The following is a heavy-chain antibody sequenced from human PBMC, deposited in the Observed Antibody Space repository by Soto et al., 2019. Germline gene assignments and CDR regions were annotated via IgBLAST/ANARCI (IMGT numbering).Heavy chain of an antibody. CDR2: INPSGGYT. V-gene: IGHV1-46*01. CDR3: ARSRSMGDWSASVTTDAYGMDV. D-gene: IGHD3-3*01. Sequence: QVQLVQSGAEVKKPGASVKVSCQTSGYTFTSYYIHWVRQAPGQGLAWMGIINPSGGYTKYSKKFQDRVTMTRDAAKNIVYMELSSLTSEDTAVYFCARSRSMGDWSASVTTDAYGMDVWGQGTTVTVSS. J-gene: IGHJ6*02. CDR1: GYTFTSYY.